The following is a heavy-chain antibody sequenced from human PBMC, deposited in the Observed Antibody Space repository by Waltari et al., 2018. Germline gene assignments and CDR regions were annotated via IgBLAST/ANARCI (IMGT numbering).Heavy chain of an antibody. CDR3: ARESDY. V-gene: IGHV4-59*01. CDR2: IYYSGST. Sequence: QVQLQESGPGLVKPSETLSLTCTVSGGSISSYYWSWIRQPPGKGLEWIGYIYYSGSTNYHPSLKSRVTISVDTSKNQFSLKLSSVTAADTAVYYCARESDYWGQGTLVTVSS. J-gene: IGHJ4*02. CDR1: GGSISSYY.